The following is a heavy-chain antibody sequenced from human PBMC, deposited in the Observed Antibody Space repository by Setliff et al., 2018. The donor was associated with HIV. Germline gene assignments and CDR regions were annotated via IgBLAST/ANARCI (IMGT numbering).Heavy chain of an antibody. D-gene: IGHD3-22*01. J-gene: IGHJ4*02. CDR3: AREGGLDYYDSSGHYSY. V-gene: IGHV4-61*02. Sequence: SETLSLTCTVSGGSISSGSYYWSWIRQPAGKGLEWIGRIHTSGNTNYKPSLKSRVTISVDTSKNQFSLKLSSVTAADTAVYYCAREGGLDYYDSSGHYSYWGQGTLVTVSS. CDR1: GGSISSGSYY. CDR2: IHTSGNT.